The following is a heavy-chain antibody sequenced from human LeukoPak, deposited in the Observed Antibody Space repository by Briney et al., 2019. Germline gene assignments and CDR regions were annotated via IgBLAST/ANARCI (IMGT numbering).Heavy chain of an antibody. CDR2: INPSGGST. CDR1: GYTFTSYY. CDR3: ARGAPGRRYYYYYMGV. D-gene: IGHD3-10*01. Sequence: ASVKVSCKASGYTFTSYYMHWVRQAPGQGLEWMGIINPSGGSTSYAQKFQGRVTITRNTSISTAYMELSSLRSEDTAVYYCARGAPGRRYYYYYMGVWGKGTTVTVSS. J-gene: IGHJ6*03. V-gene: IGHV1-46*01.